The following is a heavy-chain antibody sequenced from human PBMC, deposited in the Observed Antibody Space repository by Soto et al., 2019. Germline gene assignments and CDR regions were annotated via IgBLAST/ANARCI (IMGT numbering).Heavy chain of an antibody. CDR1: GYSFTSYW. D-gene: IGHD2-2*01. CDR2: IYPGDSDT. Sequence: GESLKISCKGSGYSFTSYWIGWVRQMPGKGLEWMGIIYPGDSDTRYSPSFQGQVTISADKSISTAYLQWSSLKASDTAMYYCARRAGCSSTSCYYYYYYMDVWGKGTTVTVSS. J-gene: IGHJ6*03. V-gene: IGHV5-51*01. CDR3: ARRAGCSSTSCYYYYYYMDV.